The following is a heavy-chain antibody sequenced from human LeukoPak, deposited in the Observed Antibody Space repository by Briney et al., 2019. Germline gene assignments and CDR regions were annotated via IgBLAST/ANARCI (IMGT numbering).Heavy chain of an antibody. Sequence: GGSLRLSCTASGFTFGDYAMSWVRQAPGKGLEWVGFIRSKAYGGTTEYAASVKGRFTISRDDSKSIAYLQVDSLRAEDTAVYYCAKEMGPMVHGDYWGQGTLVTVSS. CDR3: AKEMGPMVHGDY. D-gene: IGHD2-8*01. CDR1: GFTFGDYA. J-gene: IGHJ4*02. CDR2: IRSKAYGGTT. V-gene: IGHV3-49*04.